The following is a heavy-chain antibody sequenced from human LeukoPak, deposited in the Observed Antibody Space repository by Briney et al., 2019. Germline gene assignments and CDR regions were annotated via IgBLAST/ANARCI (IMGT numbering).Heavy chain of an antibody. CDR1: GGTFSSYA. J-gene: IGHJ6*04. CDR2: IIPIFGTA. Sequence: SVKVSCKASGGTFSSYAISWVRQAPGQGLERMGGIIPIFGTANYAQKFQGRVTITADESTRTAYMELSSLRSEDTAVYYCARQPLEDEGETAMEDYYYYYGMDVWGKGTTVTVSS. D-gene: IGHD5-18*01. CDR3: ARQPLEDEGETAMEDYYYYYGMDV. V-gene: IGHV1-69*13.